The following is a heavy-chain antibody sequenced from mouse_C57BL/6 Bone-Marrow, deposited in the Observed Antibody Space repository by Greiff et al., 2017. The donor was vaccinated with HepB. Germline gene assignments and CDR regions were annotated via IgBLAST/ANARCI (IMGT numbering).Heavy chain of an antibody. CDR3: ARGGPAQVFPFAY. CDR2: IYPGSGNT. CDR1: GYTFTDYY. D-gene: IGHD3-2*02. J-gene: IGHJ3*01. V-gene: IGHV1-76*01. Sequence: QVQLQQSGAELVRPGASVKLSCKASGYTFTDYYINWVKQRPGQGLEWIARIYPGSGNTYYNEKFKGKATLTAEKSSSTAYMQLSSLTSEDSAVYFCARGGPAQVFPFAYWGQGTLVTVSA.